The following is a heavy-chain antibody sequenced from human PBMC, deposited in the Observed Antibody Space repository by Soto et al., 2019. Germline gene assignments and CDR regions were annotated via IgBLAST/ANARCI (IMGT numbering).Heavy chain of an antibody. CDR2: ISSSSSYI. CDR3: ARDASGLDNWNDVIGYYYYGMDV. Sequence: GGSLRLSCAASGFTFSSYSMNWVRQAPGKGLEWVSSISSSSSYIYYADSVKGRFTISRDNAKNSLYLQMNSLRAEDTAVYYCARDASGLDNWNDVIGYYYYGMDVWGQGTTVTVSS. V-gene: IGHV3-21*01. CDR1: GFTFSSYS. J-gene: IGHJ6*02. D-gene: IGHD1-20*01.